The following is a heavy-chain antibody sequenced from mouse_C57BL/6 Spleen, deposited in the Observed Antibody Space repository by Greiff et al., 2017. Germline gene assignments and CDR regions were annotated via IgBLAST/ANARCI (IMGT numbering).Heavy chain of an antibody. V-gene: IGHV1-42*01. J-gene: IGHJ2*01. Sequence: EVQLQQSGPELVKPGASVKISCKASGYSFTGYYMNWVKQSPEKSLEWIGEINPSTGGTTYNQKFKAKATLTVDKSSSTAYMQLKSLTSEDSAVYYCARSGSLTAQATLDFDYWGQGTTLTVSS. D-gene: IGHD3-2*02. CDR1: GYSFTGYY. CDR2: INPSTGGT. CDR3: ARSGSLTAQATLDFDY.